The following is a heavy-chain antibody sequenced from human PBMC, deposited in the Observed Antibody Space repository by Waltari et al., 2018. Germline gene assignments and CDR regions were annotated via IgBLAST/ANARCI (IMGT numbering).Heavy chain of an antibody. V-gene: IGHV4-39*01. CDR1: GGSFSSSSYY. CDR2: IYYSGGT. Sequence: QLQLQESGPGLVKRSETLSFTCTVSGGSFSSSSYYWGWIRQPPGKGLEWIGSIYYSGGTYYNPSLKSRVTISVDTSKNQFSLKLSSVTAADTAVYYCATKRESSASGFDYWGQGTLVTVSS. CDR3: ATKRESSASGFDY. J-gene: IGHJ4*02. D-gene: IGHD6-19*01.